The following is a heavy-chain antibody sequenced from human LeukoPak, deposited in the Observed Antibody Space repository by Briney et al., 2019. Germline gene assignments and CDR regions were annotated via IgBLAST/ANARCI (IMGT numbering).Heavy chain of an antibody. CDR2: ISAYNGNT. V-gene: IGHV1-18*01. D-gene: IGHD5-12*01. Sequence: ASVKVSCKASGYTFSNHGISWVRQAPGQGLEWMGWISAYNGNTNYAQKPQGRVTMTTDTSTSTAYMELRSLRSDDTAVYYCARGGIVTTEPNFDYWGQGTLVTVSS. J-gene: IGHJ4*02. CDR1: GYTFSNHG. CDR3: ARGGIVTTEPNFDY.